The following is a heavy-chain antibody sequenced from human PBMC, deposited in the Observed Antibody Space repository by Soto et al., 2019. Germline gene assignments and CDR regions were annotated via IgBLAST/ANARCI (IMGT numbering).Heavy chain of an antibody. V-gene: IGHV3-23*01. D-gene: IGHD4-17*01. Sequence: EVQLLESGGGLVQPGGSLRLSCAASGFTISTYAMIWVRQAPGKGLEWVSVITGSGGSTYYADSVKGRFTISRDTSKNTLFLQMNSLRAEVTAVYYCAKDRYGDYGGIDYWGQGTMVTVSS. CDR1: GFTISTYA. J-gene: IGHJ4*02. CDR3: AKDRYGDYGGIDY. CDR2: ITGSGGST.